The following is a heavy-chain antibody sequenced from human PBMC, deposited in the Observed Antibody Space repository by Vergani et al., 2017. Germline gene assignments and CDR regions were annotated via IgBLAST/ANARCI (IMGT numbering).Heavy chain of an antibody. CDR2: IDPSDSYT. Sequence: EVQLVQSGAEVKKPGVSLRISCKGSGYSFTSYWISWVRQMPGKGLEWMGRIDPSDSYTNYSPSFQGHVTISADKSISTASLQWSSLKASDTAMYYCARDPRDCSSTSCWGDWYFDLWGPGTLVTVSS. CDR1: GYSFTSYW. V-gene: IGHV5-10-1*03. CDR3: ARDPRDCSSTSCWGDWYFDL. J-gene: IGHJ2*01. D-gene: IGHD2-2*01.